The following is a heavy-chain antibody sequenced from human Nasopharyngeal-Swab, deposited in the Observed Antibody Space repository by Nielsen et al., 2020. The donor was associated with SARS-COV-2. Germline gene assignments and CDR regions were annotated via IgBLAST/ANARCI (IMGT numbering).Heavy chain of an antibody. V-gene: IGHV3-30*18. CDR3: AKESSTYYYDN. CDR2: ISSGGRTQ. CDR1: GFSFSTHA. D-gene: IGHD2-2*01. J-gene: IGHJ4*02. Sequence: GESLKISCAASGFSFSTHAMTWIRQAPGKGLEWVAIISSGGRTQVYADSVEGRFTISRDDPENTLYLQMNSLRPEDTAVYYCAKESSTYYYDNWGQGTLVTVSS.